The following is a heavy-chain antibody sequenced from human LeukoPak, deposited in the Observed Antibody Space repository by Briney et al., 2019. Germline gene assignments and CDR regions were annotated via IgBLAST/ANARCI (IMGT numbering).Heavy chain of an antibody. CDR1: GGFISSYY. CDR2: IYYSRTT. V-gene: IGHV4-59*01. CDR3: VRRQWELQYFDL. Sequence: SETLSLTCTVSGGFISSYYWSWIQQPPGKGLEWIGYIYYSRTTEYNPSLKSRVTISADTSKNQFSLKLNSVTAADTAVYYCVRRQWELQYFDLWGRGTLVAVSS. D-gene: IGHD1-26*01. J-gene: IGHJ2*01.